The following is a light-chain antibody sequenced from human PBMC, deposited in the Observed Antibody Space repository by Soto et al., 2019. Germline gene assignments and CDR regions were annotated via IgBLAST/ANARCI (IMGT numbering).Light chain of an antibody. CDR3: QKYNSAPRT. CDR2: AAS. V-gene: IGKV1-27*01. Sequence: DIQMTQSPSSLSASVGDRVTITCRASQGFSNYLAWYQQKTGKVPKLLIYAASTLQSGFPSRFSGSGSGTDFTLPISSRQPEDVSTYYCQKYNSAPRTFGQGTKVEMK. CDR1: QGFSNY. J-gene: IGKJ1*01.